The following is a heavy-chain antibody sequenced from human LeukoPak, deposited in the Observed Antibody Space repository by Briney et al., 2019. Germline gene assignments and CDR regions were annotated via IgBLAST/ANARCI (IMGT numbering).Heavy chain of an antibody. CDR3: AREWRVEVSARQTVAFDM. J-gene: IGHJ3*02. CDR2: INYTGRT. Sequence: PSETLSLTCAVYGGSFTEYHWSWIRQPPGKSLEWIGEINYTGRTHYNPSLTSRVTISIDMSERQFSLRLTSVTAADTAVYYCAREWRVEVSARQTVAFDMWAQGTMVIVSS. D-gene: IGHD5/OR15-5a*01. V-gene: IGHV4-34*01. CDR1: GGSFTEYH.